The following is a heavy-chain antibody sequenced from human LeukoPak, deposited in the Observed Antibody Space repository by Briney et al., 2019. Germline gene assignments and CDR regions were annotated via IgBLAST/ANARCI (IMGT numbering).Heavy chain of an antibody. CDR1: GYTCTGYY. Sequence: GASVKVSCKASGYTCTGYYMHWVRQAPGQGLEWMGWINPNSGGTNFAEKFQGRVTMTRDTSISTAYMELSRLRPDDTAVYYCARDIIVVVPTVVDYWGQGTLVTVSS. V-gene: IGHV1-2*02. D-gene: IGHD2-2*01. CDR3: ARDIIVVVPTVVDY. J-gene: IGHJ4*02. CDR2: INPNSGGT.